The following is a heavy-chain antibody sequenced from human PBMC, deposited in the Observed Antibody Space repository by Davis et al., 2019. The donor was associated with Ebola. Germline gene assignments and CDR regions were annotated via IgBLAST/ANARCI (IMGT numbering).Heavy chain of an antibody. CDR3: AKSVTMVRGGWSDY. V-gene: IGHV3-23*01. D-gene: IGHD3-10*01. J-gene: IGHJ4*02. CDR2: ISGSGGST. Sequence: GESLKISCAASGFTFSSYAMSWVRQAPGKGLEWVSAISGSGGSTYYADSVKGRFTISRDNSKNTLYLQMNSLRAEDTAVYYCAKSVTMVRGGWSDYWGQGTRVTVSS. CDR1: GFTFSSYA.